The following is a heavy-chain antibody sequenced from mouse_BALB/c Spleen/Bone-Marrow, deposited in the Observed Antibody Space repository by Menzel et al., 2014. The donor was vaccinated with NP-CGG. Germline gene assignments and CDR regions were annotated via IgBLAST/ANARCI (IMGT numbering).Heavy chain of an antibody. CDR2: ISNGGGST. J-gene: IGHJ4*01. CDR1: GFTFSDYY. D-gene: IGHD1-2*01. Sequence: EVQRVESGGGLVQPGGSLKLSCATSGFTFSDYYMYWVRQTPEKRLEWVAYISNGGGSTYYPDTVKGRFTISRDNAKNTLYLQMSRLKSEDTAMYYCARGGDSLLRLRSMDYWGQATSVTVSS. V-gene: IGHV5-12*02. CDR3: ARGGDSLLRLRSMDY.